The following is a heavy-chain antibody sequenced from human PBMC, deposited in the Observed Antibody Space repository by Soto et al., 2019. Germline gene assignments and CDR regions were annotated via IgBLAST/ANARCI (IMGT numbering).Heavy chain of an antibody. V-gene: IGHV1-69*01. D-gene: IGHD1-26*01. CDR2: IIPIFGTA. Sequence: ASVKVSFKASGGTFSSYAISWVRQATGQGLEWMGGIIPIFGTANYAQKFQGRVTITADESTSTAYMELSSLRSEDTAVYYCARAPGQWELPLPFDYWGQGTLVTVSS. J-gene: IGHJ4*02. CDR3: ARAPGQWELPLPFDY. CDR1: GGTFSSYA.